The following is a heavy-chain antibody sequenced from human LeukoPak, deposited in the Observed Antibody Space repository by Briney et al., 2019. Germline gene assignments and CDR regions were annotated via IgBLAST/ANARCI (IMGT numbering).Heavy chain of an antibody. CDR3: ASETESTSFDAFDI. V-gene: IGHV3-69-1*02. D-gene: IGHD1-14*01. Sequence: PGGSLRVSCAASGFTFSTYAMNWVRQAPGKGLEWISYISSGGIVSYADSVKGRFIISRDNAKNSLFLHMNSLRAEDTAIYYCASETESTSFDAFDIWGQGTLVTVSS. CDR1: GFTFSTYA. CDR2: ISSGGIV. J-gene: IGHJ3*02.